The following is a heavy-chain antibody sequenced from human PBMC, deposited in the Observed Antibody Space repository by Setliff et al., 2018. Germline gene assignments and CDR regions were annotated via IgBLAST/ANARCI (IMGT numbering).Heavy chain of an antibody. CDR2: MNPNSGNT. V-gene: IGHV1-8*02. J-gene: IGHJ4*02. CDR3: ARDRGVGGYNFWSGTTTYYFDY. Sequence: ASVKVSCKASGYTFTSYDINWVRQATGQGLEWMGWMNPNSGNTGYAQKFQGRVTMTRNTSISTAYMELSSLRSEDTAVYYCARDRGVGGYNFWSGTTTYYFDYWGQGTLVTVSS. CDR1: GYTFTSYD. D-gene: IGHD3-3*01.